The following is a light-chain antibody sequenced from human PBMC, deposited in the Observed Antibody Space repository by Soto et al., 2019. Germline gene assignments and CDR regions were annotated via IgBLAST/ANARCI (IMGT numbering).Light chain of an antibody. CDR3: QQSYSTLLFT. V-gene: IGKV1-39*01. J-gene: IGKJ3*01. Sequence: DIQMTQSPSSLSASVGDRVTITCRASQSISSYLNWYQQKPGKAPKLLIYAASSLQSGVPSRFSGSGSGTDFTPTISSLQPEYFATSYCQQSYSTLLFTFGPWTKVDIK. CDR1: QSISSY. CDR2: AAS.